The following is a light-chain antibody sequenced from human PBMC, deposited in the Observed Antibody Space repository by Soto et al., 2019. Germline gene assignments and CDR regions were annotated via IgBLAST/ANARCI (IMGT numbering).Light chain of an antibody. Sequence: QSALTQPASVSGSPGQSVTISCTGTSTDVGGYNYVSWYQQHPGKAPKLMIYDVSNRPSGVPNRFSGSKSGNTASLTISGLEAEDEADYYCSSYSSSSTDLFGTGTKVTVL. CDR2: DVS. J-gene: IGLJ1*01. CDR3: SSYSSSSTDL. V-gene: IGLV2-14*01. CDR1: STDVGGYNY.